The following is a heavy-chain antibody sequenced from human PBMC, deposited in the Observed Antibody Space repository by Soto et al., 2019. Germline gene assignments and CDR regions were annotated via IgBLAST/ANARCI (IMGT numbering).Heavy chain of an antibody. D-gene: IGHD2-2*03. CDR1: GYSIASYY. Sequence: AGKVCCKASGYSIASYYIHWVRQAPGQGLEWMGWINPFDGSRMFAQSFQGRVTMTRDTSTSTVYMEVSSLRSEDTAVYYCSRVDPRETSPFDHWG. CDR3: SRVDPRETSPFDH. CDR2: INPFDGSR. J-gene: IGHJ4*01. V-gene: IGHV1-46*03.